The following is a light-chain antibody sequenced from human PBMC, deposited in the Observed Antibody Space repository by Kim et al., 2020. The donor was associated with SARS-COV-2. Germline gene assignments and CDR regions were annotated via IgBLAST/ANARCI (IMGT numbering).Light chain of an antibody. CDR2: QDS. J-gene: IGLJ3*02. V-gene: IGLV3-1*01. CDR1: KLGDKY. Sequence: SYELTQPPSVSVSPGQTASITCSGDKLGDKYACWYQQKPGQSPVLVIYQDSKRPSGIPERFSGSNSGNTATLTISGTQAMDEVDYYCQAWDSSTAGVFGGGTQLTVL. CDR3: QAWDSSTAGV.